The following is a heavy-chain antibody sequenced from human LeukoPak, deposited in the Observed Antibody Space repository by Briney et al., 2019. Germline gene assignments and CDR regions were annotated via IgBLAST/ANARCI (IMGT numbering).Heavy chain of an antibody. CDR2: IRYDGSDK. J-gene: IGHJ5*02. Sequence: GGSLRLSCVASGFTFRSYGMHWVRQDPGKGPEWVAFIRYDGSDKFYADSVKGRFTISRDDSKNMVFLQMNSLRPEDTAFYYCAKEGGYYYDSSPFDPWGQGTLVTVSS. CDR3: AKEGGYYYDSSPFDP. CDR1: GFTFRSYG. D-gene: IGHD3-22*01. V-gene: IGHV3-30*02.